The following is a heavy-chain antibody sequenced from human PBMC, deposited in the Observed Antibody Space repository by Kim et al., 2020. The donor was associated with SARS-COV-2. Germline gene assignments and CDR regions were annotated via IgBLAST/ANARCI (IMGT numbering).Heavy chain of an antibody. D-gene: IGHD2-2*01. Sequence: DSVKGRSTIARDNPKNTLYRQMNSLRAEDTAVYYWAKTTDCSRTSCPREYWGQGTLVTVSS. CDR3: AKTTDCSRTSCPREY. J-gene: IGHJ4*02. V-gene: IGHV3-23*01.